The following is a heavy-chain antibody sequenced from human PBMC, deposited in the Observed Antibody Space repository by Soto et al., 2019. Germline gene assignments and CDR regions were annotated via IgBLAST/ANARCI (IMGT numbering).Heavy chain of an antibody. Sequence: QVQLVESGGGVVQPGRSLRLSCAASGFTFSSYGMHWVRQAPGKGLEWVAVIWYDGSNKYYADSVKGRFTISRDNPKNTLYLQMNSLRAEDTAVYYCAREMVEYCSSTSCYSGMDVWGQGTTVTVSS. D-gene: IGHD2-2*01. CDR3: AREMVEYCSSTSCYSGMDV. J-gene: IGHJ6*02. CDR1: GFTFSSYG. CDR2: IWYDGSNK. V-gene: IGHV3-33*01.